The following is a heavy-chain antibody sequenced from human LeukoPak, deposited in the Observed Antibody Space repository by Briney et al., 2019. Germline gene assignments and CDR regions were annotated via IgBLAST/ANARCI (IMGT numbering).Heavy chain of an antibody. D-gene: IGHD4-23*01. V-gene: IGHV1-18*01. CDR3: ARTLADYGGNSYYFDY. J-gene: IGHJ4*02. Sequence: ASVTVSCKASGYLFINYGISWVRQAPGQGLEWMGWISPYSGNTNYAQKLQGRVTMTTDTSTSTAYMELRSLRSDDTAMYYCARTLADYGGNSYYFDYWGQGTLVTVSS. CDR1: GYLFINYG. CDR2: ISPYSGNT.